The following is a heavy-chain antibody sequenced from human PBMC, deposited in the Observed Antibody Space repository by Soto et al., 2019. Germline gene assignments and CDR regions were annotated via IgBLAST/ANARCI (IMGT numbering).Heavy chain of an antibody. CDR3: ARERRRTNQIVAARPWWFAP. CDR2: IYYSGST. CDR1: GGSISSGDYY. Sequence: QVQLQESGPGLVKPSQTLSLTCTVSGGSISSGDYYWSWIRQPPGKGLEWIGYIYYSGSTYYNPSLKCRVTISVDTSKNQFSLKLSSVTAADTAVYYWARERRRTNQIVAARPWWFAPWGQGTLVTVSS. D-gene: IGHD6-6*01. J-gene: IGHJ5*02. V-gene: IGHV4-30-4*01.